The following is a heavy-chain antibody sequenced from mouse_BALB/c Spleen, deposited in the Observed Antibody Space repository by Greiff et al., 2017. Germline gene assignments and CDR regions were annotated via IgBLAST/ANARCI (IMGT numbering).Heavy chain of an antibody. J-gene: IGHJ3*01. CDR3: ARVGETYGYWFAY. V-gene: IGHV3-6*02. CDR1: GYSITSGYY. D-gene: IGHD1-2*01. Sequence: ESGPGLVKPSQSLSLTCSVTGYSITSGYYWNWIRQFPGNKLEWMGYISYDGSNNYNPSLKNRISITRDTSKNQFFLKLNSVTTEDTATYYCARVGETYGYWFAYWGQGTLVTVSA. CDR2: ISYDGSN.